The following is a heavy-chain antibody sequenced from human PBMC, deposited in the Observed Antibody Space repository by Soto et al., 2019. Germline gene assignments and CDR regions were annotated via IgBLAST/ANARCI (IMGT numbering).Heavy chain of an antibody. D-gene: IGHD2-15*01. Sequence: GGSLRLSCAASGFTFSSYAMSWVRQAPWKWLEWVSAISVSGGSTYYADSVKFRFTISRDNSKNTLYLQMNSLRAQDTAVYYSAGYCSGGSCSPAEYSQHWGRGPLVTVSS. CDR1: GFTFSSYA. V-gene: IGHV3-23*01. CDR3: AGYCSGGSCSPAEYSQH. J-gene: IGHJ1*01. CDR2: ISVSGGST.